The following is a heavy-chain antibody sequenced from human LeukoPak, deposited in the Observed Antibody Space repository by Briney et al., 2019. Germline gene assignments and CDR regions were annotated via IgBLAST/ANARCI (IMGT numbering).Heavy chain of an antibody. D-gene: IGHD2-15*01. CDR3: ARDPPYSNFDY. CDR2: IKQDGSEK. J-gene: IGHJ4*02. Sequence: GGSLRLSCAASGFTFSSYWMSRVRQAPGKGLEWVANIKQDGSEKYYVDSVKGRFTISRDNAKNSLYLQMNSLRAEDTAVYYCARDPPYSNFDYWGQGTLVTVSS. V-gene: IGHV3-7*01. CDR1: GFTFSSYW.